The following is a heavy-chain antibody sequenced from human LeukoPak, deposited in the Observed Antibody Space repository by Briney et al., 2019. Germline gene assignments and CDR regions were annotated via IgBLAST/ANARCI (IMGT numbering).Heavy chain of an antibody. CDR2: ISGSGGST. Sequence: GGSLRLSCAASGFTFSSYGMSWVRQAPGKGLEWVSAISGSGGSTYYADSVKGRFTISRDNSKNTLYLQMNSLRAEDTAVYYCARAVPGYCSGGSCYSGHDYWGQGTLVTVSS. CDR1: GFTFSSYG. D-gene: IGHD2-15*01. CDR3: ARAVPGYCSGGSCYSGHDY. V-gene: IGHV3-23*01. J-gene: IGHJ4*02.